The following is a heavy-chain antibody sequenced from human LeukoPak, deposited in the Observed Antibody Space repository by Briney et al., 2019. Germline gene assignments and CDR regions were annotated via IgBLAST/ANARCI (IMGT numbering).Heavy chain of an antibody. CDR3: AREDNYGDYIDY. CDR2: MNPNGGGT. J-gene: IGHJ4*02. CDR1: GYTFTGYY. Sequence: ASVKVSCKASGYTFTGYYVHWVRQAPGQGLEWMGWMNPNGGGTNFAQRFQGRVTMTRDTSISTAYMELTSLTSDDRAVYYCAREDNYGDYIDYWGQGTLVTVSS. V-gene: IGHV1-2*02. D-gene: IGHD4-17*01.